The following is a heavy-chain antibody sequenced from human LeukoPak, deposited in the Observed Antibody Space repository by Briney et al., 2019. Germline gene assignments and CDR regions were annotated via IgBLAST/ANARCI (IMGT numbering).Heavy chain of an antibody. Sequence: GGSLRLSCAASGLTFSRHWMSWVRQAPGKGLGWVANIKQDGSEKYYVDSVKGRFTISRDNAKNSLYLQMSSLRAEDTAVYYCASLPVAGTGNFQHWGQGTLVTVSP. J-gene: IGHJ1*01. CDR1: GLTFSRHW. D-gene: IGHD6-13*01. V-gene: IGHV3-7*03. CDR2: IKQDGSEK. CDR3: ASLPVAGTGNFQH.